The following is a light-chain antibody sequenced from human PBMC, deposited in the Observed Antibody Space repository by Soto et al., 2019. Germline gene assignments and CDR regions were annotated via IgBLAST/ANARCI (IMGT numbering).Light chain of an antibody. CDR2: GAS. CDR1: QSVSSN. J-gene: IGKJ1*01. Sequence: EIVMTQSPATLSVSPGERATLSCRASQSVSSNLAWYQQKPGQAPRLLIYGASTRATGIPARFSGSGSGTEFTLTIGSLQSEDFAVYYCQQYNNWSTFGQGTKVEIK. V-gene: IGKV3-15*01. CDR3: QQYNNWST.